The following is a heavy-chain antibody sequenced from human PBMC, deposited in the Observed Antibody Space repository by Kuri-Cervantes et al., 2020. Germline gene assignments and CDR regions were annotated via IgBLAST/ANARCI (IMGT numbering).Heavy chain of an antibody. Sequence: SETLSLTCTVSGGSISSGGYYWSWIRQHPGKGLEWIGYIYYSGSTYYNPSLKSRVTISVDTSKNQFSLKLSSVTAADTAVYYCARVEGYNGSGSPSLLHFDYWGQGTLVTVSS. V-gene: IGHV4-31*03. D-gene: IGHD3-10*01. CDR2: IYYSGST. CDR1: GGSISSGGYY. CDR3: ARVEGYNGSGSPSLLHFDY. J-gene: IGHJ4*02.